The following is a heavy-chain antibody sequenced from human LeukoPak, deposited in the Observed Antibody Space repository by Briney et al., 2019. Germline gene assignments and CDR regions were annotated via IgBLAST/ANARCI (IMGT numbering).Heavy chain of an antibody. CDR1: GRSISSGDSY. J-gene: IGHJ4*02. V-gene: IGHV4-30-4*01. Sequence: PSETLSLICTVSGRSISSGDSYWSWIRQPPGNGLEWFGFIYHIGSFHYNRSLKSRVTISVDTSKNQFSLNLRSVTAADTAVYFCGRESRIVGTTSVWYYFDYWGQGTLVTVSS. CDR3: GRESRIVGTTSVWYYFDY. D-gene: IGHD1-26*01. CDR2: IYHIGSF.